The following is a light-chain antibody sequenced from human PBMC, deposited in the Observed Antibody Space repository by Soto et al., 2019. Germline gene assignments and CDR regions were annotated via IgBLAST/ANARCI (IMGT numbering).Light chain of an antibody. Sequence: QSVLTQSPSASASLGASGNLTCTLTGGHSTYSIGWHQQQPQRGPRFLMRLNSDGSHSKGDGIPDRFSGSSSGAERFLTISSLQSEDEADYYCQTWGRGIVVFGGGTKVTVL. J-gene: IGLJ2*01. CDR2: LNSDGSH. CDR3: QTWGRGIVV. V-gene: IGLV4-69*02. CDR1: GGHSTYS.